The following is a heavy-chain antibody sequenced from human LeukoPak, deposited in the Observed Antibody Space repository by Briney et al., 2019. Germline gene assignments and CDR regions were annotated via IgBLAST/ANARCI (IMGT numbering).Heavy chain of an antibody. V-gene: IGHV2-5*02. D-gene: IGHD4-17*01. CDR2: IYWDDDK. J-gene: IGHJ4*02. CDR3: ARHTTVTNALASYYFDY. CDR1: GFSLSTSGVG. Sequence: ESGPTLVKPTQTLTLTCTFSGFSLSTSGVGVCWIRQPPGKALEWLALIYWDDDKRYSPSQKSRLTITKDTSKNQVVLTMTNMDPVDTATYYCARHTTVTNALASYYFDYWGQGTLVTVSS.